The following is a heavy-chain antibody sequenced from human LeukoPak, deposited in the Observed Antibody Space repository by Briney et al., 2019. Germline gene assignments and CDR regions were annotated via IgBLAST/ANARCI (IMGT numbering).Heavy chain of an antibody. D-gene: IGHD4-23*01. Sequence: SETLSLTCTVSGGSISSYYWSWIRQPPGKGLEWIGNIYYSGSTNYNPSLKSRVTISVDTSKNQFSLKLSSVTAADTAVCYCARTTVVTPYFDYWGQGTLVTVSS. CDR2: IYYSGST. CDR3: ARTTVVTPYFDY. J-gene: IGHJ4*02. CDR1: GGSISSYY. V-gene: IGHV4-59*01.